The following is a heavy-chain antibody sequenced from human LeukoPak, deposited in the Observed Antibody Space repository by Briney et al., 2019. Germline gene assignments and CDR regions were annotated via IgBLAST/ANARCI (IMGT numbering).Heavy chain of an antibody. V-gene: IGHV3-48*03. CDR2: ISSSGSTI. J-gene: IGHJ4*02. CDR3: ARDPSGAYFDY. Sequence: GGSLRLSCAASGFTFSSYEMNWVRQAPGKGLEWVSYISSSGSTIYYADSAKGRFTISRDNAKNSLYLQMNSLRAEDTAVYYCARDPSGAYFDYWGQGTLVTVSS. D-gene: IGHD3-10*01. CDR1: GFTFSSYE.